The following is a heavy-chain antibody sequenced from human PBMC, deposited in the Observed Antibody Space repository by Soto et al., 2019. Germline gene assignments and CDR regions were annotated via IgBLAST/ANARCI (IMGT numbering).Heavy chain of an antibody. Sequence: PPQTLSLTCAISGDSVSSNSAAWNWIRQSPSRGLEWLGRTYYRSKWYNDYAVSAKSRITINPDTSKNQFSLQLNSVTPEDTAVYYCARDGPESRSLAPYDSSGQGTMVTVSS. CDR2: TYYRSKWYN. D-gene: IGHD3-16*02. CDR1: GDSVSSNSAA. CDR3: ARDGPESRSLAPYDS. J-gene: IGHJ3*02. V-gene: IGHV6-1*01.